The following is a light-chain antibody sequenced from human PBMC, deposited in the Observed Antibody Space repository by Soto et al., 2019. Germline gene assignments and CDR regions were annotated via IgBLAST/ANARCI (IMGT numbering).Light chain of an antibody. CDR3: QQRNNWPS. CDR1: QSISTY. V-gene: IGKV3-11*01. J-gene: IGKJ5*01. Sequence: EIVLTQSPATLSLSPGERDTLSCRASQSISTYLAWYQQKPGQAPRLLIYDASNRATGIPARFSGSGSGTDFTLIISSLDPEDFAVYYCQQRNNWPSFGQGTRGEI. CDR2: DAS.